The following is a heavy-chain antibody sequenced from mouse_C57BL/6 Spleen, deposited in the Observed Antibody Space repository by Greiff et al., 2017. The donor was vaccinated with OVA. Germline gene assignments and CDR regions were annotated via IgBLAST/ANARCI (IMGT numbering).Heavy chain of an antibody. Sequence: VQLVESGPGLVQPSQSLSITCTVSGFSLTSYGVHWVRQSPGKGLEWLGVIWSGGSTDYNAAFISRLSISKDNSKSQVFFKMNSLQADDTAIYYCARKGLSNYDYAMDYWGQGTSVTVSS. CDR1: GFSLTSYG. J-gene: IGHJ4*01. V-gene: IGHV2-2*01. CDR2: IWSGGST. CDR3: ARKGLSNYDYAMDY. D-gene: IGHD2-5*01.